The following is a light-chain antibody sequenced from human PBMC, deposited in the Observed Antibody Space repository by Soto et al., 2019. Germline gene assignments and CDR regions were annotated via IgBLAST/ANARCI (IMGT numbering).Light chain of an antibody. J-gene: IGKJ1*01. Sequence: DIVLTQSPGTLSLSPGERATLSCRASQRISSNYLGWYQQKPGQAPRLLIYAASSRATGIPDRFSGSGSGTDFTLIISRLEPEDFAVYYCQDYGSSPQTFGQGTKV. V-gene: IGKV3-20*01. CDR1: QRISSNY. CDR3: QDYGSSPQT. CDR2: AAS.